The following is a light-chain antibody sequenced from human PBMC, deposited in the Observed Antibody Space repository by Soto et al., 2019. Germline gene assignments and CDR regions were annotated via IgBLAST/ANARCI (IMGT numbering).Light chain of an antibody. V-gene: IGKV1-33*01. CDR2: DAS. CDR1: QDISNY. CDR3: QQSDSLPIT. J-gene: IGKJ5*01. Sequence: DLPMTQSPSSLSASVGDRVTITCRASQDISNYLNWYQQRPGKAPKLLIYDASNLESGVPSRFSGTRSGTHFTFAITSPQPEDVATYYCQQSDSLPITFGHGTRLEI.